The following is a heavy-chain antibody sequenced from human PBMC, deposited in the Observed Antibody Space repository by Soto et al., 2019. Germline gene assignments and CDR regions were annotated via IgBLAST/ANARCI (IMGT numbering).Heavy chain of an antibody. V-gene: IGHV4-59*01. CDR3: ARGAADTAMVDS. D-gene: IGHD5-18*01. CDR2: IFYSGST. Sequence: KPSETLSLTCTVSGGSIRSYYWTWIRQPPGKGLEWLGYIFYSGSTSYNPSLKSRVTISIHTSKSQFSLQLTSVTAADTAVYYCARGAADTAMVDSWGQGTLVTVSS. CDR1: GGSIRSYY. J-gene: IGHJ4*02.